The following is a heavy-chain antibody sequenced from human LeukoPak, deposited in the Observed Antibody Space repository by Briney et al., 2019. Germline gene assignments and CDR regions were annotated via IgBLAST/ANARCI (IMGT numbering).Heavy chain of an antibody. V-gene: IGHV4-4*02. CDR3: AREVVVPAAITYYYYYYMDV. CDR1: GGSISSSNW. Sequence: SGTLSLTCAVSGGSISSSNWWSWVRQPPGKGLEWIGEIYHSGSTNYNPSLKSRVTISVDTSKNQFSLKLSSVTAADTAVYYCAREVVVPAAITYYYYYYMDVWGKGTTVTVSS. D-gene: IGHD2-2*02. J-gene: IGHJ6*03. CDR2: IYHSGST.